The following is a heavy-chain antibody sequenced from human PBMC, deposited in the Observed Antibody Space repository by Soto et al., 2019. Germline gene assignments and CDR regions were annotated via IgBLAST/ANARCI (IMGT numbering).Heavy chain of an antibody. CDR2: ISGSGGST. V-gene: IGHV3-23*01. J-gene: IGHJ4*02. D-gene: IGHD3-9*01. CDR3: AKDLSSFEYYDILTGYPDHPNY. CDR1: GFTFSSHA. Sequence: GGSLRLSCAASGFTFSSHAMSWVRQAPGKGLEWVSAISGSGGSTYYADSVKGRFTISRDNSKNTLYLQMNSLRAEDTAVYYCAKDLSSFEYYDILTGYPDHPNYWGQGTLVTVSS.